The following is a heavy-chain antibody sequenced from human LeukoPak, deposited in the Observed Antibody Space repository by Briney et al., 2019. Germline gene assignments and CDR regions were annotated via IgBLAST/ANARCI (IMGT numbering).Heavy chain of an antibody. D-gene: IGHD6-6*01. Sequence: SETLSLTCTVSGGSITSFYWSWVRQPPGKGLEWIGYIYYSGSTKYNPSLKSRVTISVDTSKNQFSLKLSSVTAADTAVYYCARSGIAARLTRHDYWGQGTLVTVSS. CDR3: ARSGIAARLTRHDY. CDR2: IYYSGST. CDR1: GGSITSFY. J-gene: IGHJ4*02. V-gene: IGHV4-59*12.